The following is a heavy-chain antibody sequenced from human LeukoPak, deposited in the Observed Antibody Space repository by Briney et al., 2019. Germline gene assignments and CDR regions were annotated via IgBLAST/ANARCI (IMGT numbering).Heavy chain of an antibody. Sequence: ASVKVSCKASGYTFTSYDINWVRQATGQGLEWMGWISAQNGNTNYAQKIQGRVTMTTDTSTSTAYMELRSLRSDDTAVYYCARDINGYYYDSHGYYPTDLWGQGTLVTVSS. CDR2: ISAQNGNT. CDR3: ARDINGYYYDSHGYYPTDL. CDR1: GYTFTSYD. J-gene: IGHJ5*02. V-gene: IGHV1-18*01. D-gene: IGHD3-22*01.